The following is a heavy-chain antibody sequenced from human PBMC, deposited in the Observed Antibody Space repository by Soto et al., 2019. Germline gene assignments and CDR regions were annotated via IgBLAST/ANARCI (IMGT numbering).Heavy chain of an antibody. CDR1: GGFFSGYY. CDR2: INHSGST. D-gene: IGHD2-15*01. V-gene: IGHV4-34*01. Sequence: QVQLQQWGAGLLKPSETLSLTSAVYGGFFSGYYWSWIRQPPGRGREWLGEINHSGSTNYNPSINGRVTIAVDTTKNDFSLKMSYVNAANTAVYYWARINCSGGSCYAGFDYWGQGTLVTVSS. CDR3: ARINCSGGSCYAGFDY. J-gene: IGHJ4*02.